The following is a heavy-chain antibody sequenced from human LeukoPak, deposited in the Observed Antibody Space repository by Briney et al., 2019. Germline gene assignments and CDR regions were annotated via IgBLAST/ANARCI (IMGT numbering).Heavy chain of an antibody. CDR2: IYSSGSK. D-gene: IGHD3-10*01. V-gene: IGHV3-53*01. Sequence: PGGSLRLSCAASGFTVSSTYMSWVRQAPGKGLEWVSVIYSSGSKYYAGSVEGRFTISRDNSKNMLYLQMNSLRAEDTAVYYCARLPSGDYLGQGTLVTVSS. CDR1: GFTVSSTY. CDR3: ARLPSGDY. J-gene: IGHJ4*02.